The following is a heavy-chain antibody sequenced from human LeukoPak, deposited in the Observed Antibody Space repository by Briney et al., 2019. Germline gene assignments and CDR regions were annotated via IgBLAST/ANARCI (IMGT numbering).Heavy chain of an antibody. CDR2: IIPIFGTA. CDR3: AAAGNTDDP. V-gene: IGHV1-69*05. CDR1: GGTFSSYA. Sequence: ASVKVSCKGSGGTFSSYAISWVRQAPGQGLEWMGRIIPIFGTASYAQKFQGRVTITTDESTSTAYMELSSLRSEDTAVYYCAAAGNTDDPWGQGTLVTVSS. J-gene: IGHJ5*02. D-gene: IGHD1/OR15-1a*01.